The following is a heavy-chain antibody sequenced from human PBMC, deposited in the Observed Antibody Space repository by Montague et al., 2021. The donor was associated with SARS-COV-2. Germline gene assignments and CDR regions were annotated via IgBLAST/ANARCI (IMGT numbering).Heavy chain of an antibody. CDR3: ARFPTSYYYDSKAASATPDAFDI. CDR1: GGSISSSSYY. V-gene: IGHV4-39*01. J-gene: IGHJ3*02. D-gene: IGHD3-22*01. Sequence: SETLSLTCTVSGGSISSSSYYWGWLRQPPGKGLEWIGSIYYSGSTYYNPSLKSRVTISVDTSKNQFSLKLSSVTAADTAVYYCARFPTSYYYDSKAASATPDAFDIWGQGTMVTVSS. CDR2: IYYSGST.